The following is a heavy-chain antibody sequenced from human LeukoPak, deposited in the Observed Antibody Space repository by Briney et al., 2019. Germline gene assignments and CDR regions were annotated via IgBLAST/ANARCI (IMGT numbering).Heavy chain of an antibody. CDR1: GGSFSGYY. CDR3: ARTLYSYGPFFDY. D-gene: IGHD5-18*01. Sequence: PSETLSLTCAVYGGSFSGYYWSWIRQPPGKGLEWIGEINHSGSTNYNPSLKSRVTISVDTSKNQFSLKLSSVTAADTAVYYCARTLYSYGPFFDYWGQGTLVTVSS. CDR2: INHSGST. V-gene: IGHV4-34*01. J-gene: IGHJ4*02.